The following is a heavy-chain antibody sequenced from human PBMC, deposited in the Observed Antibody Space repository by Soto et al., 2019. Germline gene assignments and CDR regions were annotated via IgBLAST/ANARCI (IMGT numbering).Heavy chain of an antibody. Sequence: ASVKVSCKASGYTFTSYDINWVRQATGQGLEWMGWMNPNSGNTGYAQKFQGRVTMTRNTSISTAYMELSSLRSEDTAVYYCARDDYSWSYYYYGMDVWGQGTTVTVSS. D-gene: IGHD1-26*01. CDR2: MNPNSGNT. J-gene: IGHJ6*02. V-gene: IGHV1-8*01. CDR1: GYTFTSYD. CDR3: ARDDYSWSYYYYGMDV.